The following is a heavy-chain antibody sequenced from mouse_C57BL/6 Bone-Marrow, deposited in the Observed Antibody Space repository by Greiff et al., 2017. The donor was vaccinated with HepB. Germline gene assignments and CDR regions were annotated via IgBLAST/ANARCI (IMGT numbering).Heavy chain of an antibody. CDR2: IYPRSGNT. D-gene: IGHD1-1*01. CDR1: GYTFTSYG. V-gene: IGHV1-81*01. CDR3: ARTYYYGSLFAY. Sequence: QVQLQQSGAELARPGASVKLSCKASGYTFTSYGISWVKQRTGQGLEWIGEIYPRSGNTYYNEKFKGKATLTADKSSSTAYMELRSLTSEDSAVYFCARTYYYGSLFAYWGQGTLVTVSA. J-gene: IGHJ3*01.